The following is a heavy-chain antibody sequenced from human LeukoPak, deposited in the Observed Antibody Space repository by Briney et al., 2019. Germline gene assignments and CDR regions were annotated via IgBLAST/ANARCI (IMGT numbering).Heavy chain of an antibody. CDR2: ISWNSGIT. CDR3: AKDYSSLSFYYMDV. Sequence: PGGSLRLSCEASGFIFDDYAMHWVRQGPGKGLEWVSGISWNSGITAYTDSVKGRFTISRDNAKNSLYLQMNSLRAEDMALYYCAKDYSSLSFYYMDVWGKGTTVTVSS. D-gene: IGHD6-6*01. V-gene: IGHV3-9*03. J-gene: IGHJ6*03. CDR1: GFIFDDYA.